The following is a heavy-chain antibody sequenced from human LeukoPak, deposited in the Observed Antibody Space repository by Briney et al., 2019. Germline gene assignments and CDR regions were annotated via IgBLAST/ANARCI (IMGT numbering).Heavy chain of an antibody. Sequence: PGGSLRLSCAASGFSFGTYAMTWVRQAPGKGLEWVSSISNSGGSTYYADSVKGRFTISRDNSKNTLYLQMNTLRAEDTAVYYCAKDFSGWFDPWGQGTLVTVSS. CDR3: AKDFSGWFDP. CDR2: ISNSGGST. D-gene: IGHD6-19*01. V-gene: IGHV3-23*01. J-gene: IGHJ5*02. CDR1: GFSFGTYA.